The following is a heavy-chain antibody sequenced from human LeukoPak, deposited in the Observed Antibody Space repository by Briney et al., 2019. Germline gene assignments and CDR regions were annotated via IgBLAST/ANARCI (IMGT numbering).Heavy chain of an antibody. J-gene: IGHJ4*02. V-gene: IGHV4-59*01. D-gene: IGHD5-24*01. CDR3: ARDGREMATAY. CDR1: GGSISSYY. CDR2: IYYSGST. Sequence: SETLSLTCTVSGGSISSYYWSWIRQPPGKGLEWIGYIYYSGSTNYNPSLKSRVTVSVDTSKNQFSLKLSSVTAADTAVYYCARDGREMATAYWGQGTLVTVSS.